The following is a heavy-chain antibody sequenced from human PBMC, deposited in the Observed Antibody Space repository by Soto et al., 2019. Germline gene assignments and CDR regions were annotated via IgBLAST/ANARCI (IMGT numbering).Heavy chain of an antibody. J-gene: IGHJ4*02. CDR1: GFTFSNHA. CDR3: AHPARGYYFPFDH. V-gene: IGHV3-23*01. Sequence: EVQLLESGGGLVQPGGSMRLSCAASGFTFSNHAMNWVRQALGNGLEWVSVISGEGDSTASADSVKGRITISSDNSKNTLYLQMNSLSAEDSAVYYGAHPARGYYFPFDHWGQGTLVTVSS. CDR2: ISGEGDST. D-gene: IGHD3-3*01.